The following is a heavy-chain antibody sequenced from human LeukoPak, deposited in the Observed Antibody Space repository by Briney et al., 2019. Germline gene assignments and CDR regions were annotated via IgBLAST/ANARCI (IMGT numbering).Heavy chain of an antibody. CDR1: GGTFISYA. CDR2: IIPIFGTA. CDR3: ARDRLSITGTTSDY. D-gene: IGHD1-7*01. Sequence: SVKVSCMASGGTFISYAISWVRQAPGQGLEWMGRIIPIFGTANYAQKFQGRVTITTDESTSTAYMELSSLRSEDTAVYYCARDRLSITGTTSDYWGQGTLVTVSS. V-gene: IGHV1-69*05. J-gene: IGHJ4*02.